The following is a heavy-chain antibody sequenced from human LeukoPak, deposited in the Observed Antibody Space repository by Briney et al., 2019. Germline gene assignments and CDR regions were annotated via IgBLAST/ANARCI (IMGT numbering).Heavy chain of an antibody. V-gene: IGHV3-7*04. J-gene: IGHJ4*02. D-gene: IGHD3-22*01. CDR2: IKKDGSEQ. Sequence: GGSLRLSCEASGFAFSNYFMTWVRQAPGKGLEWVVDIKKDGSEQNYVDSVKGRFTISRDNAKNSLYLQMNSLRAEDTAVYYCAGSSSGHDGSGYRPFDYWGQGTLVTVSS. CDR3: AGSSSGHDGSGYRPFDY. CDR1: GFAFSNYF.